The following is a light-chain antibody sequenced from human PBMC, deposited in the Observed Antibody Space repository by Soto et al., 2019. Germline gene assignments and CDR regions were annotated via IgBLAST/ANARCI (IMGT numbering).Light chain of an antibody. CDR1: LTVTNNY. V-gene: IGKV3-20*01. J-gene: IGKJ1*01. Sequence: EIVLTHSPDTLSLSPREIATLSCMASLTVTNNYLAWYQQKAGQAPRLVIYDASTRATGIPDRFSASGSGTDFTLTISRLEPEDFAVYYCQQYISSPLTFGQGTKVDIK. CDR2: DAS. CDR3: QQYISSPLT.